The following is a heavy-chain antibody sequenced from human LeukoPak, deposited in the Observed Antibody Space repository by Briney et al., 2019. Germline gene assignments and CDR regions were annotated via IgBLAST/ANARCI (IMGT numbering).Heavy chain of an antibody. CDR3: ARGGRAGDYGYYFDY. CDR2: MYYSGST. Sequence: ETLSLTCTVSGGFISSYYWSWIRQPPGKGLEWIGYMYYSGSTTYNPSLKSRVTISVDTSRNQVSLILYSVTAADTAIYYCARGGRAGDYGYYFDYWGQGALVTVSS. J-gene: IGHJ4*02. V-gene: IGHV4-59*01. CDR1: GGFISSYY. D-gene: IGHD4-17*01.